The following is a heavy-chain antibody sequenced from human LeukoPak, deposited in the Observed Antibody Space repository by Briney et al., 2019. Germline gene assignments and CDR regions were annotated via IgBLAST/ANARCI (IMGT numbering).Heavy chain of an antibody. J-gene: IGHJ4*02. CDR1: GGTFSSYA. V-gene: IGHV1-69*13. CDR3: AKTRPLDSSSWSHGDY. Sequence: SVKVSCKASGGTFSSYAISWVRQDPGQGLEWMGGIIPIFGTANYAQKFQGRVTITADESTSTAYMELSSLRAEDTAVYYCAKTRPLDSSSWSHGDYWGQGTLVTVSS. CDR2: IIPIFGTA. D-gene: IGHD6-13*01.